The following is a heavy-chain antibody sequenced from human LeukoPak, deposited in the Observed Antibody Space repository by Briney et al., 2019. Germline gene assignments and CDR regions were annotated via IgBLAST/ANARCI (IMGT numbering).Heavy chain of an antibody. V-gene: IGHV4-61*02. Sequence: SETLSLTCTVSGGSISSGSYYWSWIRQPAGKGLEWIGRIYTSGSTNYNPSLKSRVTISVDTSKNQFSLKLSSVTAADTAVYYCARVFDPNYGAFDIWGQGTMVTVSS. CDR2: IYTSGST. J-gene: IGHJ3*02. CDR1: GGSISSGSYY. D-gene: IGHD3-10*01. CDR3: ARVFDPNYGAFDI.